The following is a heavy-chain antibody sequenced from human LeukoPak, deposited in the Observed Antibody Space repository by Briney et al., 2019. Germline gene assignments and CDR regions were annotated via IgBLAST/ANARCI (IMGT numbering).Heavy chain of an antibody. V-gene: IGHV4-59*08. Sequence: PSETLSLTSTVSGGSISSNYWSWIRQPPGKGLEWIGYIYYSGTTSYNPSLKSRVTISEDTSKNQSSLKLSSVTAEDTAVYYCARSYSVSYYAYWGQGTLVTVSS. D-gene: IGHD1-26*01. CDR3: ARSYSVSYYAY. J-gene: IGHJ4*02. CDR1: GGSISSNY. CDR2: IYYSGTT.